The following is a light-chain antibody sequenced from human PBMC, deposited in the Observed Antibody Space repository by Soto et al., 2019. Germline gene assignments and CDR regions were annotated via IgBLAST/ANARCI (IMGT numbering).Light chain of an antibody. CDR1: ALPRQY. J-gene: IGLJ1*01. Sequence: SYELTQPPSVSVAPGQTARSTCSGDALPRQYGYWYQQKAGQAPELVIYKDSERPSGIPERFSGSRSGTIVTLTISGVQAEDEADYYCQSADSSGNYVFGTGTKLTVL. CDR3: QSADSSGNYV. V-gene: IGLV3-25*02. CDR2: KDS.